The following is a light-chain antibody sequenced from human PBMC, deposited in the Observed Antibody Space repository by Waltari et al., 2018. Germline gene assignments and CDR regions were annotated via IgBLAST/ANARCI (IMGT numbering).Light chain of an antibody. CDR3: QQYKNWPWT. CDR2: GAS. V-gene: IGKV3-15*01. Sequence: EIVMTQSPATLSVSPGERATLSCRASQRVSRNLAWYQQKPGQAPRLLIYGASTRATGIPAGLSGSGSGTEFTLTISSLQSEDFAVYYCQQYKNWPWTFGLGTKVEIK. CDR1: QRVSRN. J-gene: IGKJ1*01.